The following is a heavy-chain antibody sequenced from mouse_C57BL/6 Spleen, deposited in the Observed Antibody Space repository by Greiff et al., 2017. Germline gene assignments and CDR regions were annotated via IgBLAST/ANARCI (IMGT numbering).Heavy chain of an antibody. CDR2: INPSTGGT. J-gene: IGHJ2*01. CDR3: ARAQKNYYFDY. V-gene: IGHV1-42*01. CDR1: GYSFTGYY. Sequence: VQLQQSGPELVKPGASVKISCKASGYSFTGYYMNWVKQSPEKSLEWIGEINPSTGGTTYNQKFKAKATLTVDKSSSTAYMQLKSLTSEDSAVYYCARAQKNYYFDYWGQGTTLTVSS.